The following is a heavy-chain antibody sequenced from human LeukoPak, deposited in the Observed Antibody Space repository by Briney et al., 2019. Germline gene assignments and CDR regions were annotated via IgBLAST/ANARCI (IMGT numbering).Heavy chain of an antibody. V-gene: IGHV4-39*01. CDR2: IYYSGST. D-gene: IGHD3-3*01. CDR3: ARQGGFLEWLSFDY. Sequence: SETLSLTCTVSGGSISSSSYYWGWIRQPPGKGLEWIGSIYYSGSTYYNPSLKSRVTISVDTSKNQFSLKLSSVTAADTAVYYCARQGGFLEWLSFDYWGQGTLVTVSS. CDR1: GGSISSSSYY. J-gene: IGHJ4*02.